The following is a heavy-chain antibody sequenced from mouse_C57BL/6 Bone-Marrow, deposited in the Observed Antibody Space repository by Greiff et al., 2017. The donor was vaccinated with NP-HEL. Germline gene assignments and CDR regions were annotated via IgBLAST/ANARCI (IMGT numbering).Heavy chain of an antibody. Sequence: EVQLQESGAELVRPGASVKLSCTASGFNIKDDYMHWVKQRPEQGLEWIGWIDPENGDTEYASKFQGKATIPADKSSNTASLQLSSLTSEDTAVYYCSTPLYYGSVDYWGQGTTLTVSS. CDR1: GFNIKDDY. CDR3: STPLYYGSVDY. V-gene: IGHV14-4*01. J-gene: IGHJ2*01. CDR2: IDPENGDT. D-gene: IGHD1-1*01.